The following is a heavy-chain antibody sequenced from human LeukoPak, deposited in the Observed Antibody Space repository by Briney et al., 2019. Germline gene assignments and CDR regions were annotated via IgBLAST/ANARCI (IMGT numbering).Heavy chain of an antibody. J-gene: IGHJ6*04. V-gene: IGHV4-38-2*01. CDR1: GDSISSGYY. D-gene: IGHD4-17*01. CDR3: ARSGGDYVSYYYYYGMDV. CDR2: IYHSGSS. Sequence: SGTLSLTCAVSGDSISSGYYWGWIRQPPGKGLEWSGSIYHSGSSYYNPSLKSRVTISVDTSKNQFSLKLSSVTAADTAVYYCARSGGDYVSYYYYYGMDVWGKGTTVTVSS.